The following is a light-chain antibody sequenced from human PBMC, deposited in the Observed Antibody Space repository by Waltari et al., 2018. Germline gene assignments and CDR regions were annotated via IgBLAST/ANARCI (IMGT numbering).Light chain of an antibody. Sequence: DIQMTQSLSSLSASVGDRVTITCRASQSISNSLNWYQKRPGQAPNVLIYGASTLQSGVPSRFSGSGSGTDFTLTISSLQPEDFATYFCQQSYSIPPLTFGGGTKVEIK. CDR3: QQSYSIPPLT. CDR1: QSISNS. V-gene: IGKV1-39*01. J-gene: IGKJ4*01. CDR2: GAS.